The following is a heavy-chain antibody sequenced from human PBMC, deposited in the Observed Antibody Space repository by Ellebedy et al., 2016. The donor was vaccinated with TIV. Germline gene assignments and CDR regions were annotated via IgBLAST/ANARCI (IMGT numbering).Heavy chain of an antibody. CDR1: GGSISSSDW. D-gene: IGHD3-22*01. J-gene: IGHJ4*02. Sequence: MPSETLSLTCAVSGGSISSSDWCSWVRQPPGKGLEWIGEIHHTGGTNYNQSLKSRVTISVDTSKNQFSLELSSGTAADTAVYYCTRNGYYCLDYWGQGTLVTVSS. V-gene: IGHV4-4*02. CDR2: IHHTGGT. CDR3: TRNGYYCLDY.